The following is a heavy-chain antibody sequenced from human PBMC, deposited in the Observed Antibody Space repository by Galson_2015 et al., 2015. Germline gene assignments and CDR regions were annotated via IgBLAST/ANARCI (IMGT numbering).Heavy chain of an antibody. Sequence: LRLSCAASGFTFSSNAMHWVRQAPGMGLEWVAVISYDGSGDYYADSVKGRFTISRDNSKNTVDLQMNSLRPDDTAMYYCARDQWPYYYMDVWGTGTTVTVSS. CDR2: ISYDGSGD. J-gene: IGHJ6*03. CDR3: ARDQWPYYYMDV. CDR1: GFTFSSNA. V-gene: IGHV3-30-3*01. D-gene: IGHD6-19*01.